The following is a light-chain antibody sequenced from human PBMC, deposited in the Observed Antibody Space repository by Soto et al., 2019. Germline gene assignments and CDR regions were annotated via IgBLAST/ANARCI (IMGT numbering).Light chain of an antibody. CDR1: QSISMW. CDR3: QQYNTYPYT. V-gene: IGKV1-5*03. CDR2: KAS. Sequence: DIQMTQSPSTLSASVGDRVTITCRASQSISMWLAWYQQKPGKAPKVLIYKASSLESGVPSRFSGSGSGTEFTLTNSSLQPDDFATYYCQQYNTYPYTFGQGTQLEIK. J-gene: IGKJ2*01.